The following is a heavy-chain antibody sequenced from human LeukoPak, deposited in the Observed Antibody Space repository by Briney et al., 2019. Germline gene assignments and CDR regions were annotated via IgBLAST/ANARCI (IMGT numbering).Heavy chain of an antibody. V-gene: IGHV1-18*01. Sequence: ASVKVSCKASGYTFTNYGISWVRQAPGQGLEWMGWISAYNDNTNYAQKLQGRVTMTTDTSTSTAYMELRSLRSDDTAVYYCARAKRKSMVRGVIIEGNWFDPWGQGTLVTVSS. J-gene: IGHJ5*02. CDR2: ISAYNDNT. CDR3: ARAKRKSMVRGVIIEGNWFDP. D-gene: IGHD3-10*01. CDR1: GYTFTNYG.